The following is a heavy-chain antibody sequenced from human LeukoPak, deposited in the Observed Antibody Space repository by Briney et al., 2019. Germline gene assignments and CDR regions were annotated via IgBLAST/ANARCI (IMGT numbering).Heavy chain of an antibody. V-gene: IGHV3-7*01. Sequence: GGSLRLSCAASGFTFSNYWMGWVRQAPGKGLEWVANIKQDGTGKRYVDPVKGRFTISRDNAKNSLYLQMNSLRAEDTAVYYCARRMQWLVPSSPVDYWGQGTLVTVSS. CDR1: GFTFSNYW. CDR3: ARRMQWLVPSSPVDY. CDR2: IKQDGTGK. D-gene: IGHD6-19*01. J-gene: IGHJ4*02.